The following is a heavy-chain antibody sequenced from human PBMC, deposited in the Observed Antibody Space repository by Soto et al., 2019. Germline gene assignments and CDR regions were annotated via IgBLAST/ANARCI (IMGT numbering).Heavy chain of an antibody. CDR2: IIPLFRTP. J-gene: IGHJ6*02. CDR3: ARDIDRLQLGGNYYYILDV. D-gene: IGHD4-4*01. Sequence: QVQLVQSGAEMKEPGSSVKVSCKTSGGTFSSSAISWLRQAPGQGLEWMGGIIPLFRTPDYAQKFQGRVTIAADESTSTASMELSSLRSVDTAVYYCARDIDRLQLGGNYYYILDVWGQGTTITVSS. V-gene: IGHV1-69*12. CDR1: GGTFSSSA.